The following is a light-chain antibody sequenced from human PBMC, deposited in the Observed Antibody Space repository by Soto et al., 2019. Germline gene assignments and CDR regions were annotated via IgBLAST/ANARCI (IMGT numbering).Light chain of an antibody. Sequence: QSALTQPASVSGSPGQSISVSCTGTSSDVGGYNYVSWYQHHPGKAPKLMIFDVTNRPSGVSNRFSGSKSDNTASLTISGIQAEDEADYYCSSYTTNNTRLFGGGTKLTVL. CDR1: SSDVGGYNY. CDR3: SSYTTNNTRL. V-gene: IGLV2-14*03. CDR2: DVT. J-gene: IGLJ2*01.